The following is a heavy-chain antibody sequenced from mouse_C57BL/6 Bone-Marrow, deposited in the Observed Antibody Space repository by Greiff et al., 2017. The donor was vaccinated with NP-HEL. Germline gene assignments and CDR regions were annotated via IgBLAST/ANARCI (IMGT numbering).Heavy chain of an antibody. J-gene: IGHJ2*01. Sequence: QVQLQQPGAELVKPGASVKLSCKASGYTFTSYWMHWVKQRPGQGLEWIGMIHPNSGSTNYNEKFKSKATLTVDKPSSTTYMQLSSLTSEDSAVYYCARRSFYPFDYWGQGTTLTVSS. CDR2: IHPNSGST. CDR1: GYTFTSYW. V-gene: IGHV1-64*01. CDR3: ARRSFYPFDY. D-gene: IGHD2-1*01.